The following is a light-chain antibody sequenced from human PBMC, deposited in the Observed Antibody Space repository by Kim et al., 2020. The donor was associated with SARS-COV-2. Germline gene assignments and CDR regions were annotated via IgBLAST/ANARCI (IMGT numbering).Light chain of an antibody. CDR2: ESS. Sequence: IVLTQSPGTLSLSPGERATLSCRASQSITNNYLAWYHQKPGQAPRLLIYESSNRAAGIPDRFSGSGSGTDFTLTISGLHPEDFAIYYCQHYGSSWTFGRGTKVDIK. CDR3: QHYGSSWT. J-gene: IGKJ1*01. V-gene: IGKV3-20*01. CDR1: QSITNNY.